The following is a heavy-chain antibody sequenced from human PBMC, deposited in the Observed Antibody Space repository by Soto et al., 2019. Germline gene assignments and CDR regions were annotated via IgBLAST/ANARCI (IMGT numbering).Heavy chain of an antibody. V-gene: IGHV3-30*18. Sequence: GGSLRLSCVATRVAFRDHGMHWVRQAPGKGLEWVAHISFDGKINFYVDSVKGRFTISRDNSKSTLYLQMNSLRPEDTAVYYCTKYEAEYYGDYTHYYFGMDFWGQGTTVTVSS. CDR2: ISFDGKIN. J-gene: IGHJ6*02. D-gene: IGHD4-17*01. CDR3: TKYEAEYYGDYTHYYFGMDF. CDR1: RVAFRDHG.